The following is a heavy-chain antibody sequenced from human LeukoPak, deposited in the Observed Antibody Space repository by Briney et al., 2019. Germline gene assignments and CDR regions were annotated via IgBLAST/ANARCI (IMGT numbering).Heavy chain of an antibody. CDR1: GGSISSYY. CDR2: IYYSGST. CDR3: ARGRLGDDFWSGYYGPFDY. J-gene: IGHJ4*02. V-gene: IGHV4-59*01. Sequence: SETLSLTCTVSGGSISSYYWSWIRQPPGKGLEWIGYIYYSGSTNYNPSLKSRVTISVDTSKNQFSLKLSSVTAADTAVYYCARGRLGDDFWSGYYGPFDYWGQGTLVTVSS. D-gene: IGHD3-3*01.